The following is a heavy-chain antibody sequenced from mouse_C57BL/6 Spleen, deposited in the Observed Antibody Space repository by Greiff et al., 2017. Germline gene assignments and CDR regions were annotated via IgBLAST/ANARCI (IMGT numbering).Heavy chain of an antibody. CDR3: ARRNYGPSFAY. V-gene: IGHV1-18*01. CDR1: GYTFTDYN. J-gene: IGHJ3*01. D-gene: IGHD1-1*01. CDR2: INPNNGGT. Sequence: EVKLMESGPELVKPGASVKIPCKASGYTFTDYNMDWVKQSHGKSLEWIGDINPNNGGTIYNQKFKGKATLTVDKSSSTAYMELRSLTSEDTAVYYCARRNYGPSFAYWGQGTLVTVSA.